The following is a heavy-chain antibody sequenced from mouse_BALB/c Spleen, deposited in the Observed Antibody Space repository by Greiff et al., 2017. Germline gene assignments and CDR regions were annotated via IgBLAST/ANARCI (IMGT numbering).Heavy chain of an antibody. CDR2: INPYNDGT. V-gene: IGHV1-14*01. D-gene: IGHD1-1*01. Sequence: EVKLMESGPELVKPGASVKMSCKASGYTFTSYVMHWVKQKPGQGLEWIGYINPYNDGTKYNEKFKGKATLTSDKSSSTAYMELSSLTSEDSAVYYCARAPLITTVDYWGQGTTLTVSS. CDR1: GYTFTSYV. CDR3: ARAPLITTVDY. J-gene: IGHJ2*01.